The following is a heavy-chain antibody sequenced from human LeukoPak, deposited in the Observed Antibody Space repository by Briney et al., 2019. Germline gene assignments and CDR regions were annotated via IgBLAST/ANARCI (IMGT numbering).Heavy chain of an antibody. D-gene: IGHD3-3*01. CDR2: IRYDGSNK. CDR3: AKDRTIFGVVNWFDP. Sequence: GGSLRLSCAASGFAFSSYGMHWVRLAPGKGLEWVAFIRYDGSNKYYADSVKGRFTISRDNSKNTLYLQMNSLRAEDTAVYYCAKDRTIFGVVNWFDPWGQGTLVTVSS. J-gene: IGHJ5*02. V-gene: IGHV3-30*02. CDR1: GFAFSSYG.